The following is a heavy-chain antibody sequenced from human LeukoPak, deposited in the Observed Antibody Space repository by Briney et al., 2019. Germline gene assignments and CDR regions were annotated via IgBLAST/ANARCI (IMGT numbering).Heavy chain of an antibody. CDR2: IYTSGST. V-gene: IGHV4-4*07. D-gene: IGHD3-3*01. Sequence: SETLSLTCTVSGGSISSYYWSWIRQPAGKGLEWIGRIYTSGSTNYNPSLKSRVTMSVDTSKNQLSLKLSSVTAADTAVYYCASYDFWSGYFEYFQHWGQGTLVTVSS. CDR1: GGSISSYY. CDR3: ASYDFWSGYFEYFQH. J-gene: IGHJ1*01.